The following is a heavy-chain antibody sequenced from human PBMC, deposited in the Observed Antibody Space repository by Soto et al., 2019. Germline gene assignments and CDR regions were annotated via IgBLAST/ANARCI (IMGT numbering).Heavy chain of an antibody. CDR2: IYYSGST. Sequence: SETLSLTCTVSGGSISSSSYYWGWIRQPPGKGLEWIGSIYYSGSTYYNPSLKSRVTISVDTSKNQFSLKLSSVTAADTAVYYCATTGSYYDSSGYLFYWGQGTLVTVSS. V-gene: IGHV4-39*01. CDR1: GGSISSSSYY. J-gene: IGHJ4*02. CDR3: ATTGSYYDSSGYLFY. D-gene: IGHD3-22*01.